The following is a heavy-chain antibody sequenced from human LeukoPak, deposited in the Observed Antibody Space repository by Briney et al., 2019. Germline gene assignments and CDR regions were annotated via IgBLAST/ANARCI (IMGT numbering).Heavy chain of an antibody. J-gene: IGHJ5*02. D-gene: IGHD3-10*01. V-gene: IGHV4-4*07. CDR3: ARERGFGELFRSGVRKNWFDP. CDR2: IYTSGST. Sequence: PSETLSLTCTVSGGSISSYYWSWIRQPAGKGLEWIGRIYTSGSTNYNPSLKSRVTISVDTSKNQFSLKLSSVTAADTAVYYCARERGFGELFRSGVRKNWFDPWGQGTLVTVSS. CDR1: GGSISSYY.